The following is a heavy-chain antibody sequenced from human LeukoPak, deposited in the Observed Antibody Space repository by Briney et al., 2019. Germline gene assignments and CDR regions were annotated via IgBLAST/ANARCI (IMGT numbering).Heavy chain of an antibody. Sequence: SETLSLTCTVSGRSLDSGNFYWSWIRQPPGKGLEWIGYIYFSGNTYYNPSLKSRVTISLDMSKNQFSLKLSSVTAADTAVYYCARVSHTIAPNWFDPWGQGTLVTVSS. CDR3: ARVSHTIAPNWFDP. V-gene: IGHV4-30-4*08. CDR1: GRSLDSGNFY. D-gene: IGHD6-13*01. CDR2: IYFSGNT. J-gene: IGHJ5*02.